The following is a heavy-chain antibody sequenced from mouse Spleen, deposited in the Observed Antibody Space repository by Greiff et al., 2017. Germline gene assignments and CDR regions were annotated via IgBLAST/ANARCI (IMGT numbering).Heavy chain of an antibody. CDR1: GYTFTSYW. V-gene: IGHV1-69*01. CDR2: IDPSDSYT. J-gene: IGHJ2*01. CDR3: ASKRDY. Sequence: QVQLQQSGAELVMPGASVKLSCKASGYTFTSYWMHWVKQRPGQGLEWIGEIDPSDSYTNYNQKFKGKATLTVDKSSSTAYMQLSSLTSEDSAVYYCASKRDYWGQGTTLTVSS.